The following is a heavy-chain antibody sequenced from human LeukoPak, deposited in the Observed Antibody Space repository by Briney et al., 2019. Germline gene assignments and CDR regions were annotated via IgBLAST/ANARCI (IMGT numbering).Heavy chain of an antibody. D-gene: IGHD4-17*01. J-gene: IGHJ4*02. CDR2: ISYNVNT. CDR3: ARRTVTTPSHFDY. CDR1: GGSISRYY. Sequence: PSETLSLTCTVSGGSISRYYRSWIRQPPGKGLEWIGYISYNVNTNYNPSLKSRVTISVDTSKNQFSLKLTSVTAADTAVYYCARRTVTTPSHFDYWGQGTLVTVSS. V-gene: IGHV4-59*01.